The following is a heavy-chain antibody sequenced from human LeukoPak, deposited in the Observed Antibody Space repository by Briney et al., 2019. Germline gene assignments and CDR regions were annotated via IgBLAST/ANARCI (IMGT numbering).Heavy chain of an antibody. CDR1: GCSISSYY. CDR2: IYYSGST. Sequence: SETLSLTCTVSGCSISSYYWSWIRQPPGKGLEWIGYIYYSGSTNYNPSLKSRVTISVDTSKNQFSLKLSSVTAADTAVYYCARVPYGDYEDAFDIWGQGTMVTVSS. D-gene: IGHD4-17*01. J-gene: IGHJ3*02. CDR3: ARVPYGDYEDAFDI. V-gene: IGHV4-59*01.